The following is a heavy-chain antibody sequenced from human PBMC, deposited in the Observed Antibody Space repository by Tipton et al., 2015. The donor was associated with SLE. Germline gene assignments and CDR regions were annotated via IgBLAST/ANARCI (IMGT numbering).Heavy chain of an antibody. CDR2: IYHSGST. J-gene: IGHJ4*02. CDR1: GYSISSGYY. D-gene: IGHD6-13*01. V-gene: IGHV4-38-2*02. CDR3: ARSSSWPYYFDY. Sequence: TLSLTCTVSGYSISSGYYWGWIRQPPGKGLEWIGSIYHSGSTYYNPSLESRVTISVDTSKNQFSLKLSSVTAADTAVYYCARSSSWPYYFDYWCQGTLVTVSS.